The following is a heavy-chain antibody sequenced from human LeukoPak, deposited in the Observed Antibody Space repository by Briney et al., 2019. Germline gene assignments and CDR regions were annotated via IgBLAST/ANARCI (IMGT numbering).Heavy chain of an antibody. J-gene: IGHJ4*02. Sequence: PVGSLRLSCAASGFTSSSYWMSWVRQAPGKGVEWVANIKQDGSEKYYVDPVKGRFTISRDNAKSSLYLQMNSLRAEDTAVYYCARIVWSHLFDYWGQGTLVTVSS. D-gene: IGHD3-9*01. V-gene: IGHV3-7*01. CDR1: GFTSSSYW. CDR2: IKQDGSEK. CDR3: ARIVWSHLFDY.